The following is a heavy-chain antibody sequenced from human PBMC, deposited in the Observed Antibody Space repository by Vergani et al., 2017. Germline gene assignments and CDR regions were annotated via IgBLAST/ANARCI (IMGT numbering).Heavy chain of an antibody. J-gene: IGHJ3*02. Sequence: QVQLVQSGAEVKKPGASVKVSCKASGYTFTSYYMHWVRQAPGQGLEWMGIINPSGGSTSYAQKFQGRVTMTRDTSTSTVYMELSSLRSEDTAVYYCAREGNTGYSSGLPYHHAFDIWGQGTMVTVSS. D-gene: IGHD6-19*01. CDR1: GYTFTSYY. CDR2: INPSGGST. CDR3: AREGNTGYSSGLPYHHAFDI. V-gene: IGHV1-46*01.